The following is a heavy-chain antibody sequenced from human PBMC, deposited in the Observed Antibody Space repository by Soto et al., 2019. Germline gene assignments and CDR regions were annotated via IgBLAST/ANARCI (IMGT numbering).Heavy chain of an antibody. CDR1: GFSLSTREVG. J-gene: IGHJ3*02. D-gene: IGHD6-6*01. V-gene: IGHV2-5*02. CDR2: IYWDDDK. Sequence: QITLKESGPTLVKPTQTLTLTCTFSGFSLSTREVGVGWIRQPPGKALEWLALIYWDDDKRYSPSLKSRLTITKDTSKNQVVLTMTNMDPVDTATYYCAHRKLALPNDAFAIWGQGTMVTVSS. CDR3: AHRKLALPNDAFAI.